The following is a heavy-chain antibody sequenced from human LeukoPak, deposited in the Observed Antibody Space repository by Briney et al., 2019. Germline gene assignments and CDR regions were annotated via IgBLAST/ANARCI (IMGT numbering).Heavy chain of an antibody. D-gene: IGHD3-10*01. V-gene: IGHV3-11*01. CDR2: ISSSGSTI. J-gene: IGHJ4*02. CDR1: GFTFSDYY. CDR3: ARSGLYGSGSYYFDY. Sequence: GGSLSLSCAASGFTFSDYYMSWIRQAPGKGLEWVSYISSSGSTIYYADSVKGRFTISRDNAKNSLYLQMNSLRAEDTAVYYCARSGLYGSGSYYFDYWGQGTLVTVSS.